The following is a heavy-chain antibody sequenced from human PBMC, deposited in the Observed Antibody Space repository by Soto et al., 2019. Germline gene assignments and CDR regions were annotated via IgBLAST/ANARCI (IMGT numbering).Heavy chain of an antibody. Sequence: GGSLRHSCSASGFTLNSFVMPWVRQAPGKGLMWVSRISNDGSSTTYADSVKGRFTISRDNARNTLYLQLNSLRADDTAVYFCVRDQDSRGYSVFNLWGQGA. CDR1: GFTLNSFV. J-gene: IGHJ5*02. CDR3: VRDQDSRGYSVFNL. D-gene: IGHD3-22*01. CDR2: ISNDGSST. V-gene: IGHV3-74*01.